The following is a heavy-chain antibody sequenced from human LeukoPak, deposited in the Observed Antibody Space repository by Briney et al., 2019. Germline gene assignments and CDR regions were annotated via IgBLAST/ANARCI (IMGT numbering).Heavy chain of an antibody. CDR1: GGTFSSYA. Sequence: WASVKVSCKASGGTFSSYAISWVRQAPGQGHEWMGRIIPILGIANYAQKFQGRVTITADKSTSTAYMELSSLRSEDTAVYYCARARIVVVPAAMISYYYGMDVWGQGTTVTVSS. CDR3: ARARIVVVPAAMISYYYGMDV. V-gene: IGHV1-69*04. CDR2: IIPILGIA. J-gene: IGHJ6*02. D-gene: IGHD2-2*01.